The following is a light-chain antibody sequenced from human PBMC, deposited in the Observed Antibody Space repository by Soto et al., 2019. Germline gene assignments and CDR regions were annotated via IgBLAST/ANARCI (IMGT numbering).Light chain of an antibody. Sequence: QSALTQPASVSGSPGQSITISCTGSSSDVGGHNHVSWYQQHPGKAPKLIICEVGNRPSGVSNRFSGSKSGNTASLTISGFQAEDEADYYCNSYTSSSTHFFGTGTKLTVL. CDR3: NSYTSSSTHF. CDR1: SSDVGGHNH. J-gene: IGLJ1*01. CDR2: EVG. V-gene: IGLV2-14*01.